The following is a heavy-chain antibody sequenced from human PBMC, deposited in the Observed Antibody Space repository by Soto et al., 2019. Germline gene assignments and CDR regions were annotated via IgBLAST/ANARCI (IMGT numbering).Heavy chain of an antibody. Sequence: EVQLLESGGGLVQPGGSLRLSCAASGFTFNNFAMSWVRQAPGKGLEWVSSISDGGGSTYYGDSVKGRFTISRDNSKNTLYLQMNRLRAEDTAVYYCARCPGEKCARNTIFGVVGEGFDYWGQGTLVTVSS. CDR3: ARCPGEKCARNTIFGVVGEGFDY. V-gene: IGHV3-23*01. J-gene: IGHJ4*02. CDR1: GFTFNNFA. CDR2: ISDGGGST. D-gene: IGHD3-3*01.